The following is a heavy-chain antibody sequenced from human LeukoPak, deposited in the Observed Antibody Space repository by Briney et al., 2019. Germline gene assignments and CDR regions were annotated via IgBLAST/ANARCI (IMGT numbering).Heavy chain of an antibody. CDR3: ASYDSSGYYYVGPFDY. CDR1: GGTFSSYA. Sequence: SVKVSCKASGGTFSSYAISWVRQAPGQGLEWMGGIIPIFGTADYAQKFQGRVTITADESTSTAYMELSSLRSEDTAVYYCASYDSSGYYYVGPFDYWGQGTLVTVSS. D-gene: IGHD3-22*01. J-gene: IGHJ4*02. V-gene: IGHV1-69*13. CDR2: IIPIFGTA.